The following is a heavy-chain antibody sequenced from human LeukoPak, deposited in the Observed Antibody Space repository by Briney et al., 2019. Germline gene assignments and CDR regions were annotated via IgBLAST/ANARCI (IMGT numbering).Heavy chain of an antibody. CDR1: GGSISTGGYY. D-gene: IGHD4-23*01. CDR2: IYFSGST. V-gene: IGHV4-30-4*01. Sequence: SETLSLTCTVSGGSISTGGYYWSWIRQPPGKGLEWIGYIYFSGSTYYNPSLKSRVTISVDKSKNQFSLNLSSLTAADTAVYYCARDYGGHHLDYWGQGTLVTVSS. CDR3: ARDYGGHHLDY. J-gene: IGHJ4*02.